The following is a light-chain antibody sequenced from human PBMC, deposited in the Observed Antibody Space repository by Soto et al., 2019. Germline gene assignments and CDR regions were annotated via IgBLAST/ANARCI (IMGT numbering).Light chain of an antibody. V-gene: IGKV1-5*01. CDR1: QSISSW. CDR3: QQYGSLSWT. J-gene: IGKJ1*01. CDR2: DAS. Sequence: DIQMTQSPSTLSASVVDRVTITCRASQSISSWLAWYQQKPGKAPKLLIYDASSLESGVPSRFSGSGSGTEFTLTISSLEPEDFAVYYCQQYGSLSWTFGQGTKVDIK.